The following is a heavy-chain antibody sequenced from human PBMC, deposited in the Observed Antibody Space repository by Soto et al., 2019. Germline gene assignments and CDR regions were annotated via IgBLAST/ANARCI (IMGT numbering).Heavy chain of an antibody. CDR2: ISVSGGTT. J-gene: IGHJ4*02. CDR1: GFTFSTYA. D-gene: IGHD5-18*01. V-gene: IGHV3-23*01. CDR3: AKNAGGYSYGPFDY. Sequence: PGGSLRLSCAASGFTFSTYAMSWVRQAPGKGLEWVSSISVSGGTTYYPDSVKGRFTISRDNSENTLYLQMNRLRAEDTAVYYCAKNAGGYSYGPFDYWGQGILVTVSS.